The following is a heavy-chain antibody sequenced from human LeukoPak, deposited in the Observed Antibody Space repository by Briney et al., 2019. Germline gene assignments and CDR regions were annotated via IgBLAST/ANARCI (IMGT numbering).Heavy chain of an antibody. CDR1: GGTFSSYA. CDR3: ARAYYDSSGSLGDAFDI. J-gene: IGHJ3*02. D-gene: IGHD3-22*01. CDR2: IIPIFGTA. V-gene: IGHV1-69*05. Sequence: SVKVSCKASGGTFSSYAISWVRQAPGQGLEWMGGIIPIFGTANYAQKFQGRVTITTDESTSTAYMELSSLRSEDTAVYYCARAYYDSSGSLGDAFDIWGQGTMVTVSS.